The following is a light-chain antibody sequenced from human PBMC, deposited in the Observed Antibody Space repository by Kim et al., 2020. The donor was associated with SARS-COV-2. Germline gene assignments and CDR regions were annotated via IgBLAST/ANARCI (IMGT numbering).Light chain of an antibody. CDR3: KKSYSTRRT. CDR1: QRISSY. V-gene: IGKV1-39*01. Sequence: SESVRDKVTLTCRASQRISSYLNWYQQKPGKAPKLLIYDASSLQSGDPSRFRGSGSGTEFTLTISSLQPEDFATYYCKKSYSTRRTFGQEIKLEI. CDR2: DAS. J-gene: IGKJ2*01.